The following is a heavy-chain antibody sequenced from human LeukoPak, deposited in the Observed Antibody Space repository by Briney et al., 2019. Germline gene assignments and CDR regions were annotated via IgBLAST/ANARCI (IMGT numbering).Heavy chain of an antibody. D-gene: IGHD2-2*01. V-gene: IGHV3-11*01. J-gene: IGHJ4*02. CDR3: AKGDIVVVPAATDY. CDR2: ISSSGSTI. CDR1: GFTFSDYY. Sequence: GGSLRLSCAASGFTFSDYYMSWIRQAPGKGLEWVSYISSSGSTIYYADSVKGRFTISRDNSKNTLYLQMNSLRAEDTAVYYCAKGDIVVVPAATDYWGQGTLVTVSS.